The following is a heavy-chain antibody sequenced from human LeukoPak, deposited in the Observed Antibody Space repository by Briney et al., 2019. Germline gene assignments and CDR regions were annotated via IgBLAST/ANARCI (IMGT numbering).Heavy chain of an antibody. D-gene: IGHD3-22*01. CDR2: ISSSGST. CDR3: ARGPYSYDSSGAFDI. CDR1: GDSISSGDYY. V-gene: IGHV4-61*02. Sequence: SETQSLTCTVSGDSISSGDYYWSWIRQPAGKGLEWIGRISSSGSTNYNPSLMSRVTISVDTSKNQFSLKLSSVTAADTAVYFCARGPYSYDSSGAFDIWGQGTMVTVSS. J-gene: IGHJ3*02.